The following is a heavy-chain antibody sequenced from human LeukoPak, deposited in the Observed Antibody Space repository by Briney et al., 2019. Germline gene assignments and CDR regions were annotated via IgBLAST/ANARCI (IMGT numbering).Heavy chain of an antibody. CDR3: ARDEYYYGSGSRRYDY. J-gene: IGHJ4*02. CDR1: GFTFSSYG. Sequence: GSLRLSCAASGFTFSSYGMHWVRQPPGRGLEWIGRIYTSGSTNYNPSLKSRVTMSVDTSKNQFSLKLSSVTAADTAVYYCARDEYYYGSGSRRYDYWGQGTLVTVSS. CDR2: IYTSGST. V-gene: IGHV4-4*07. D-gene: IGHD3-10*01.